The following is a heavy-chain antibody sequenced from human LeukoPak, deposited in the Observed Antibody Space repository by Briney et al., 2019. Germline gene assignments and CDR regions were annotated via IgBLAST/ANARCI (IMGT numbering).Heavy chain of an antibody. CDR1: GLTVTSYS. D-gene: IGHD2-2*01. J-gene: IGHJ6*01. CDR3: VKDRPCDICMPMDA. V-gene: IGHV3-23*01. Sequence: GGSRRLSFGASGLTVTSYSMRQVRQAPGKRLEWVSGVGRSGGNPYYADSVKVRFIMSRDNSKNTVYLQLISLRVEDTAIYYCVKDRPCDICMPMDAWGQGTTVTVSS. CDR2: VGRSGGNP.